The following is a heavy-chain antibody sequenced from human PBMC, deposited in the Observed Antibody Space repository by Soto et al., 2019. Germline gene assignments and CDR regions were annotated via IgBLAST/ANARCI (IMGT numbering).Heavy chain of an antibody. J-gene: IGHJ6*02. CDR2: ISDDNGNT. CDR1: GYTFSSYG. Sequence: QVQLVQSGAEVKKPGASVKVSCKASGYTFSSYGVTWVRQAPGQGLEWMGWISDDNGNTEYAQKFQGRVIMTTDTSSSTAYMEVRSLRSDDTAVYYCARVGTNWNLCDTYRRLDAWGQGTTVTVSS. CDR3: ARVGTNWNLCDTYRRLDA. V-gene: IGHV1-18*04. D-gene: IGHD3-16*02.